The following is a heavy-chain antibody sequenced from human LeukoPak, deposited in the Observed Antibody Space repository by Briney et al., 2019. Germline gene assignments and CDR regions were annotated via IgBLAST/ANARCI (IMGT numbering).Heavy chain of an antibody. D-gene: IGHD1-26*01. Sequence: PGGSLRLSCVASGFTFGRYWMNWVRQAPGKGLEWVANIRQDESEKYYADSVKGRFTISRDNAKNSLYPQMNSLRAEDTAVYYCARDVSGSYSLDGLDIWGQGTMVTVSS. J-gene: IGHJ3*02. CDR3: ARDVSGSYSLDGLDI. CDR2: IRQDESEK. V-gene: IGHV3-7*03. CDR1: GFTFGRYW.